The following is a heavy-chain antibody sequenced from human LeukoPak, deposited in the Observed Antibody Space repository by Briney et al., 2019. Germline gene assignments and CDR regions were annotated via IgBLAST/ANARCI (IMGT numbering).Heavy chain of an antibody. D-gene: IGHD6-19*01. J-gene: IGHJ4*02. CDR2: INHSGTT. CDR1: GGSFTGYY. Sequence: SETLSLTCAVYGGSFTGYYWSWIRQTPGKGLEWIGEINHSGTTNYNPSLKSRVTISVDTSKNQFSLKLSSVTAAGTAVYYCARDSGYSSGWYGYWGQGTLVTVSS. CDR3: ARDSGYSSGWYGY. V-gene: IGHV4-34*01.